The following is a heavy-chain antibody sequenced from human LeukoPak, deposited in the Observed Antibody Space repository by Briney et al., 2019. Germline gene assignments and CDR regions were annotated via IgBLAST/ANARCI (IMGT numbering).Heavy chain of an antibody. CDR2: IYFGGST. J-gene: IGHJ4*02. CDR3: ARDYGDARFDY. V-gene: IGHV4-31*03. Sequence: SETLSLTCTVSGGSISSGGSYWGWIRQHPGKGLEWLGYIYFGGSTYYNPPLKSRITISVDTSKNQFSLKRSSVTAVDTSVYDCARDYGDARFDYWGQGTLVTVSS. CDR1: GGSISSGGSY. D-gene: IGHD4-17*01.